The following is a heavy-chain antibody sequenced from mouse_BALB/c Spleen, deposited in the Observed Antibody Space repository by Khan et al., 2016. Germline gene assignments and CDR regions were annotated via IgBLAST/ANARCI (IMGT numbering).Heavy chain of an antibody. CDR1: GFNIKDYY. CDR2: IDPENGNS. J-gene: IGHJ4*01. D-gene: IGHD2-1*01. V-gene: IGHV14-1*02. CDR3: VLYGNYAMDC. Sequence: VQLQQPGAELVRPGALVKFSCKASGFNIKDYYMHWVKQRPEQGLEWIGWIDPENGNSTYDPNFQGQASISSDTSSNTAYLQLSSLTSEDTAVCCCVLYGNYAMDCWRRENSVTVSS.